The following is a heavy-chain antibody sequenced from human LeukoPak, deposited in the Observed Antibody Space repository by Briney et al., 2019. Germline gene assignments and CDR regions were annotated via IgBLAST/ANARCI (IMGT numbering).Heavy chain of an antibody. V-gene: IGHV3-23*01. CDR3: AKEGSNIVATIPFDY. D-gene: IGHD5-12*01. CDR1: GFTLSSYA. J-gene: IGHJ4*02. CDR2: ISGSGGST. Sequence: GGSLRLSCAASGFTLSSYAMSWVRQAPGKGLEWVSAISGSGGSTYYADSVKGRFTISRDNSKNTLYLQMNSLRAEDTAVYYCAKEGSNIVATIPFDYWGQGTLVTVSS.